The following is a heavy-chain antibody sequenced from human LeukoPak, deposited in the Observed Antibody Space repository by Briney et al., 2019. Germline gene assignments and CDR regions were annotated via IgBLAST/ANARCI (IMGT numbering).Heavy chain of an antibody. CDR1: GFTFSSYS. CDR3: ARTGWGAYGMDV. CDR2: IYGGGTT. V-gene: IGHV3-53*01. Sequence: GVLRLSCAASGFTFSSYSMNWVRQAPGRGLEWVSVIYGGGTTNYADSVKGRFTISRDTFENTVHLEMSDLRVEDTAVYYCARTGWGAYGMDVWGPGTTVTVSS. D-gene: IGHD3-16*01. J-gene: IGHJ6*02.